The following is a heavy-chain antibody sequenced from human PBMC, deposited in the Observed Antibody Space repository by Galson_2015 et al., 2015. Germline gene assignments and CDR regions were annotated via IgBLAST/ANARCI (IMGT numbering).Heavy chain of an antibody. CDR2: IKEDGSEK. V-gene: IGHV3-7*04. CDR3: ARAFGKIFGVAPIPDY. Sequence: SLRLSCAASKFTFSNYWMSWVRQAPGKGLEWVANIKEDGSEKCHVDSVKGRFTISRDNAQNSLYLQMNSLRAEDTAVYYCARAFGKIFGVAPIPDYWGQGTLVTVSS. D-gene: IGHD3-3*01. CDR1: KFTFSNYW. J-gene: IGHJ4*02.